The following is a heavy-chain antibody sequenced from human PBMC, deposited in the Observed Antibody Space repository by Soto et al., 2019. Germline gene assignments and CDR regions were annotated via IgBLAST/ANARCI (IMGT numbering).Heavy chain of an antibody. CDR1: GYTFTSYG. D-gene: IGHD1-26*01. V-gene: IGHV1-18*01. Sequence: QVQLVQSGAEVKKPGASVKVSCKASGYTFTSYGICWVRQAPGQGLEWMGGISAYNGNTNYAQKLQGRVTMTTDTSTSTAYMEMRSMRSDDTAVYDWARSSGSSYWFDPWGQGTLVTVSS. CDR3: ARSSGSSYWFDP. J-gene: IGHJ5*02. CDR2: ISAYNGNT.